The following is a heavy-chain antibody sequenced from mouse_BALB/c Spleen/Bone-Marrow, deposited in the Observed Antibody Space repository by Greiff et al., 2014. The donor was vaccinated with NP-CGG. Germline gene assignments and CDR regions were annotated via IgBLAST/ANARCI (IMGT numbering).Heavy chain of an antibody. Sequence: VQLQQSDAELVKPGASVKISCKASGYTFTDQSIHWVKQKPEQGLEWIGYISPGNGDIKYNEKFKGKATLTADKSSSTAYMQLNSLTSEDSAVYSCKRSRYGYWYFDVWGAGTTVTVSS. D-gene: IGHD2-10*02. CDR3: KRSRYGYWYFDV. CDR2: ISPGNGDI. CDR1: GYTFTDQS. V-gene: IGHV1S53*02. J-gene: IGHJ1*01.